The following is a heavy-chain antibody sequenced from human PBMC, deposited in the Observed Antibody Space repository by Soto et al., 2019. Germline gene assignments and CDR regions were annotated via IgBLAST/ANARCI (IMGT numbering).Heavy chain of an antibody. CDR3: ANAYGDFSNAFDI. Sequence: PGGSLRLSCAASGFTFSSYAMTWVRQAPGKGLEWVSTISGIGGSTYYADSVKGRFTISRDNSKNTVYLQLNSLRAEDTAIYYCANAYGDFSNAFDIWGQGTMVTVSS. J-gene: IGHJ3*02. CDR1: GFTFSSYA. D-gene: IGHD4-17*01. V-gene: IGHV3-23*01. CDR2: ISGIGGST.